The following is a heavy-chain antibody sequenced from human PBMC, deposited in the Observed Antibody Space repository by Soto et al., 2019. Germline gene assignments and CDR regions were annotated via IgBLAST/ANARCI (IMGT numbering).Heavy chain of an antibody. Sequence: LSLTCTVSGGSISSYYWSWIRQPPGKGLEWIGYIYYSGSTNYNPSLKSRVTISVDTSKNQFSLKLSSVTAADTAVYYCARGLRVPAAIWFDPWGQGTLVTVSS. CDR1: GGSISSYY. CDR2: IYYSGST. J-gene: IGHJ5*02. V-gene: IGHV4-59*01. D-gene: IGHD2-2*02. CDR3: ARGLRVPAAIWFDP.